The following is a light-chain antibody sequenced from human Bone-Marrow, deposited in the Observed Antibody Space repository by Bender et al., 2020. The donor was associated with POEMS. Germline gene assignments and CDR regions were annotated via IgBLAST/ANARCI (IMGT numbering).Light chain of an antibody. Sequence: QSALTQPPSASWSSGQSVTISCTGTSSDVGGYNYVSWYQHHPCTAPKFIMYEVNKRPSGVPARFSGSKSGTSASLAISDIQSEDEGDYYCSSWDDSLSGWVFGGGTKLTVL. CDR1: SSDVGGYNY. CDR2: EVN. V-gene: IGLV2-8*01. CDR3: SSWDDSLSGWV. J-gene: IGLJ3*02.